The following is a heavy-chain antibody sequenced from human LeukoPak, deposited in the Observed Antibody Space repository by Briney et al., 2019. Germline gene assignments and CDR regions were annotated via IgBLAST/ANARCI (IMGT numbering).Heavy chain of an antibody. V-gene: IGHV4-34*01. Sequence: GSLRLSCAASGFTVSSNYMSWIRQPPGKGLEWIGEINHSGSTNYNPSLKSRVTISVDTSKNQFSLKLSSVTAADTAVYYCARAPRLLYSSSWDPRYYFDYWGQGTLVTVSS. CDR2: INHSGST. D-gene: IGHD6-13*01. J-gene: IGHJ4*02. CDR3: ARAPRLLYSSSWDPRYYFDY. CDR1: GFTVSSNY.